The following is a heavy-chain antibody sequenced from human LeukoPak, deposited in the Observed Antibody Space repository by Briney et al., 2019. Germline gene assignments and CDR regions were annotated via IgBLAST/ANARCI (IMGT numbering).Heavy chain of an antibody. V-gene: IGHV1-69*02. CDR1: GGTFSSYT. CDR2: IIPILGIA. D-gene: IGHD4-17*01. J-gene: IGHJ6*03. Sequence: SVKVSCKASGGTFSSYTISWVRQAPGQGLEWMGRIIPILGIANYAQKFQGRVTITADKSTSTAYMELSSLRSEDTAVYYCARAVRSDGYYYYYYMDVWGKGTTATVSS. CDR3: ARAVRSDGYYYYYYMDV.